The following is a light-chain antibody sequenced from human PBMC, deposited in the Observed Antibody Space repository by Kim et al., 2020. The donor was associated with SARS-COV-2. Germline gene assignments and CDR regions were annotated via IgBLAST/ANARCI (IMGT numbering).Light chain of an antibody. V-gene: IGKV3-20*01. CDR2: GAS. CDR3: QHYGSSSYT. Sequence: EIVLTQSPGTLSLSPGERATLSCRASQSVGSNYLAWYQQKPGQAPRLLIYGASSRATGIPDRFSGRGSGTDFTLTISRLEPEDFAVYYCQHYGSSSYTFGQGTKLEI. CDR1: QSVGSNY. J-gene: IGKJ2*01.